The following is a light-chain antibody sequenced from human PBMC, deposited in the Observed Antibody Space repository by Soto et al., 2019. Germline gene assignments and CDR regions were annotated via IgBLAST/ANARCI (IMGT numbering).Light chain of an antibody. CDR3: SSYTTSSTLV. V-gene: IGLV2-14*01. J-gene: IGLJ1*01. CDR1: SSDVGAYNY. CDR2: EVI. Sequence: QSALTQPASVSGSPGQSITISCTGTSSDVGAYNYVSWYQQHPGKAPKLMIYEVINRPSGVSNRFSGSKSDNTASLTISGLQAEDEADYYCSSYTTSSTLVFGTGTKLTVL.